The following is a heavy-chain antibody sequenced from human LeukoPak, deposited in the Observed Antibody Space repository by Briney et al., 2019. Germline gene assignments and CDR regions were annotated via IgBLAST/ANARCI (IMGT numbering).Heavy chain of an antibody. J-gene: IGHJ4*02. D-gene: IGHD3-16*01. CDR3: VRDGRRDIAGVMRLFDY. V-gene: IGHV3-30*03. Sequence: GTSLRLSCAASGFSFTSYNFHWVRQAPGKGVQWLVFISYDGNIKYEDSVKGRFTLSRDNSKSTLYLQMNSLRAEDTAVYYCVRDGRRDIAGVMRLFDYWGQGTLVTVSS. CDR2: ISYDGNIK. CDR1: GFSFTSYN.